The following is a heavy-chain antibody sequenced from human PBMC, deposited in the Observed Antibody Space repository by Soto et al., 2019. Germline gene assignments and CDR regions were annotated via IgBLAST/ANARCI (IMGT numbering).Heavy chain of an antibody. CDR2: FDPEDGET. CDR3: ASMGGGHAQLGAFDI. CDR1: GYTLTELS. D-gene: IGHD3-16*01. J-gene: IGHJ3*02. Sequence: ASVKVSCKVSGYTLTELSMHALRQAPGKGLEWMGGFDPEDGETIYAQKFQGRVTMTEDTSTDTAYMELSSLRSEDTAVYYCASMGGGHAQLGAFDIWGQGTMVT. V-gene: IGHV1-24*01.